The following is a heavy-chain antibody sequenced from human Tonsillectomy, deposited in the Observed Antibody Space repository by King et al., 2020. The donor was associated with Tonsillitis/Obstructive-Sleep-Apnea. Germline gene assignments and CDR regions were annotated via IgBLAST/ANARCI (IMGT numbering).Heavy chain of an antibody. D-gene: IGHD2-2*01. J-gene: IGHJ6*04. V-gene: IGHV3-74*01. CDR2: IGGDGTAA. CDR3: ATLPGV. CDR1: GFTFSRSW. Sequence: VQLVESGGGLVQPGGSLRLSCAASGFTFSRSWMHWVRQGPGKGLVWVSRIGGDGTAANYADSVGGRFTISRDNAKNTLYLQMNSLRAEDTAVYYCATLPGVWGKGTTVTVSS.